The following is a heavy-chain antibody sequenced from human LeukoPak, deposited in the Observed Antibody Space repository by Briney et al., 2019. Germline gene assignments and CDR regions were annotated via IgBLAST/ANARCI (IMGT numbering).Heavy chain of an antibody. Sequence: GGSLRLSCAASGFTFSSYGMHWVRQAPGKGLEWVAVIWYDGSNKYYADSVKGRFTISGDNSGNTVNLQMNSLRAEDTAVYYCARAPPYYYDSRGYHYERGNYFYGMDVWGRGTTVIVSS. CDR1: GFTFSSYG. CDR2: IWYDGSNK. CDR3: ARAPPYYYDSRGYHYERGNYFYGMDV. J-gene: IGHJ6*02. V-gene: IGHV3-33*01. D-gene: IGHD3-22*01.